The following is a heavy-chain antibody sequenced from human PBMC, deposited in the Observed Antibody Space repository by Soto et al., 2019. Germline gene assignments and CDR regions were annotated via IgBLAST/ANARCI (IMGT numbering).Heavy chain of an antibody. V-gene: IGHV5-51*01. CDR2: IYPDNSGT. CDR3: ARFGGAALSHNWFDF. J-gene: IGHJ5*01. D-gene: IGHD3-16*01. Sequence: RESLKNSCKGSGYRFRDFWIGWGRQTPGKGLEWMGIIYPDNSGTIYSPSFQGQVTPSADKSINTAYLQWSSLKASDTAIFYCARFGGAALSHNWFDFWGQGTLVTVSS. CDR1: GYRFRDFW.